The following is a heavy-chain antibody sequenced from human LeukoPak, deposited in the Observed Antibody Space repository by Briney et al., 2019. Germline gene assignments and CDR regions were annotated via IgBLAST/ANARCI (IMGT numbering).Heavy chain of an antibody. V-gene: IGHV4-39*07. Sequence: SETLSLTCTVSGGSISRSSYYWGWIRQPPGKGLEWIGSIYYSGSTYYNPSLKSRLTISVDTSKNQFSLKLSSVTAADTAVYYCARDPCGGYCYNAFDYWGQGAPVTVSS. CDR2: IYYSGST. J-gene: IGHJ4*02. CDR1: GGSISRSSYY. D-gene: IGHD2-21*02. CDR3: ARDPCGGYCYNAFDY.